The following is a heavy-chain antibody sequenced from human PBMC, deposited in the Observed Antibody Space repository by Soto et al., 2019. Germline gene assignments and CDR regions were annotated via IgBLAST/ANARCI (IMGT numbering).Heavy chain of an antibody. Sequence: PSETLSLTCTVSNDSISPYYWSWIRQPPGKGLEWIGFIYYSGSTNYNPSLKSRVTISVDTSKNQFSLKLSSVTAADTAVYYCARAPDYCSSTSCYDGLWFDPWGQGTLVTVSS. CDR1: NDSISPYY. J-gene: IGHJ5*02. D-gene: IGHD2-2*01. V-gene: IGHV4-59*01. CDR3: ARAPDYCSSTSCYDGLWFDP. CDR2: IYYSGST.